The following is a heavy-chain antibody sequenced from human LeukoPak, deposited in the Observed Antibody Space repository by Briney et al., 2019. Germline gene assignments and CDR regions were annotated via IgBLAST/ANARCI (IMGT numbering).Heavy chain of an antibody. V-gene: IGHV4-34*01. CDR2: INHSGST. CDR1: GGSFSGYY. J-gene: IGHJ4*02. CDR3: ARELPVEATGGVDY. D-gene: IGHD1-26*01. Sequence: SETLSLTCAVYGGSFSGYYWSWIRQPPGKGLEWIGEINHSGSTNYNPSLKSRVTISVDTSKNQFSLKLSSVTAADTAVYYCARELPVEATGGVDYWGQGTLVTVSS.